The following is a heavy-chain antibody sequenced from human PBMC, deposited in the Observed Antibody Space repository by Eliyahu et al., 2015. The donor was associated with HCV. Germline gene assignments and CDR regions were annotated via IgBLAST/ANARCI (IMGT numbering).Heavy chain of an antibody. D-gene: IGHD6-6*01. V-gene: IGHV4-34*01. Sequence: QVQLQQWGAGLLKPSETLSLTCAVYGGSFSGYYWSWIRQPPGKGLEWIGKINHSGSTNYNPSLKSRVTISVDTSKNQFSLKLSSVTAADTAVYYCARRQLVRRWFDPWGQGTLVTVSS. CDR2: INHSGST. CDR3: ARRQLVRRWFDP. J-gene: IGHJ5*02. CDR1: GGSFSGYY.